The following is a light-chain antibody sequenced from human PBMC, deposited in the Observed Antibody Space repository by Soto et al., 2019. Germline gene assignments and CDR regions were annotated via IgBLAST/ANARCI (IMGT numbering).Light chain of an antibody. Sequence: QSALTQPASVSGSPGQSITISCTGTSSDVGGYNYVSWYQQHPAKAPKLMIFEVSNRPSGISNRFSGSKSGNTASLTISGLQAEDEAYYYCSSYTSSSNYVFGTGTKVTVL. CDR2: EVS. CDR1: SSDVGGYNY. V-gene: IGLV2-14*01. J-gene: IGLJ1*01. CDR3: SSYTSSSNYV.